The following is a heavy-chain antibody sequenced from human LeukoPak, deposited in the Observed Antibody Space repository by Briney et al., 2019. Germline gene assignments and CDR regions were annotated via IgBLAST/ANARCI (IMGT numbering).Heavy chain of an antibody. J-gene: IGHJ3*02. CDR2: IYYSGST. CDR3: ARTARQGPFDI. D-gene: IGHD6-6*01. V-gene: IGHV4-61*01. Sequence: SETLSLTCTVSGGSISSSSYYWSWIRQPPGKGLEWIGYIYYSGSTNYNPSLKSRVTISVDTSKNQFSLKLSSVTAADTAVYYCARTARQGPFDIWGQGTMVTVSS. CDR1: GGSISSSSYY.